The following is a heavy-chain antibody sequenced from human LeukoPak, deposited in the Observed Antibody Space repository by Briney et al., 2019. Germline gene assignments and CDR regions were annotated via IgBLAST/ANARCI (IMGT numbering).Heavy chain of an antibody. CDR3: AKGLGGYSGYDGGLFDY. Sequence: GGSLRLSCSASGCTISTYAMSGVLQAPAKGLEWVSAISGSVGSTYYADSVKGRFTIFRENSKNPLYLQMNSLRAEDTAVYYCAKGLGGYSGYDGGLFDYWGQGTLVTVSS. CDR1: GCTISTYA. V-gene: IGHV3-23*01. CDR2: ISGSVGST. J-gene: IGHJ4*02. D-gene: IGHD5-12*01.